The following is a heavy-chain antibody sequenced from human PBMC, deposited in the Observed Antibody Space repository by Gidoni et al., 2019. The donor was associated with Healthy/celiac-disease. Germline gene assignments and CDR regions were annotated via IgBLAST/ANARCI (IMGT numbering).Heavy chain of an antibody. CDR3: ARQVGATGWFNY. CDR1: GGSISSSSYY. J-gene: IGHJ4*02. CDR2: IYYSGST. Sequence: QLQLQESGPGLVKPSETLSLPCTVSGGSISSSSYYWGWIRQPPGKGLEWIGSIYYSGSTYYNPSLKSRVTISVDTSKNQFSLKLSSVTAADTAVYYCARQVGATGWFNYWGQGTLVTVSS. V-gene: IGHV4-39*01. D-gene: IGHD1-26*01.